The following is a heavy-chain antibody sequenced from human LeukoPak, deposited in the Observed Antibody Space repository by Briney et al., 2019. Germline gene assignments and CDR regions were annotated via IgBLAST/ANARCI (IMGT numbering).Heavy chain of an antibody. CDR2: IYTSGST. D-gene: IGHD6-19*01. V-gene: IGHV4-4*07. CDR3: ARQSGSGWFSWFDP. CDR1: GGSISSYY. J-gene: IGHJ5*02. Sequence: SETLSLTCTVSGGSISSYYWSWIRQHAGKGLEWIGRIYTSGSTNYNPSLKSRVTMSVDTSKNQFSLRLSSVTAADTAVYYCARQSGSGWFSWFDPWAQGTLVTVSS.